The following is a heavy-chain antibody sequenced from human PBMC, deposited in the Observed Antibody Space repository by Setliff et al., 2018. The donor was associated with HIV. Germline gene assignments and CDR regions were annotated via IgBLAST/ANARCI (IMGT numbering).Heavy chain of an antibody. V-gene: IGHV4-31*03. CDR2: IYYIGNT. CDR1: GGSISGGGYY. Sequence: SETLSLTCTVSGGSISGGGYYWSWIRQHPGKGLDWIGNIYYIGNTDYNPSLKSRVTISIDTSKNQFSLKLSSVTATDTAIYYCARVPRITTLRNAFDIWGQGTMVTVSS. CDR3: ARVPRITTLRNAFDI. J-gene: IGHJ3*02. D-gene: IGHD3-3*01.